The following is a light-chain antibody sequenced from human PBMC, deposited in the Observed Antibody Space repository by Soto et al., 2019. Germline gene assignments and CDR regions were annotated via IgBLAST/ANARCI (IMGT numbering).Light chain of an antibody. CDR3: QQYTNYPWT. CDR2: EAS. Sequence: DIQMTQSPSTLSASVGDRVTITCRASQSISSLLSWYQHKPGKAPKLLIYEASRLESGVPSRISGSGSGTEFTLTISSLQPDDFATYYCQQYTNYPWTFGQGTKVDIK. V-gene: IGKV1-5*03. CDR1: QSISSL. J-gene: IGKJ1*01.